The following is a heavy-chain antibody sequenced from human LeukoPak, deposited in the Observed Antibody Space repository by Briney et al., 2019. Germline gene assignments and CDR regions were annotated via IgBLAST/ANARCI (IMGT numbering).Heavy chain of an antibody. CDR2: ISWDSGNT. V-gene: IGHV3-43*01. J-gene: IGHJ2*01. CDR3: AKGRGTASWRWYINF. D-gene: IGHD2-2*01. CDR1: GFTFDVYT. Sequence: GGSLRLSCAVSGFTFDVYTMLWLRLAPGKGLVGVNLISWDSGNTKYADSLNCRFTISRDNSKSSLYLQLISLRPEDTALYYCAKGRGTASWRWYINFWGRGTLVTVSS.